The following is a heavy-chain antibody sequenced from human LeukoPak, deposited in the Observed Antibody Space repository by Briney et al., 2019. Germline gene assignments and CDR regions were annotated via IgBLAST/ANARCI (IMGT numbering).Heavy chain of an antibody. CDR3: ARVPYYYDSSGGGNYYYYYMDV. J-gene: IGHJ6*03. CDR2: IYYSGST. V-gene: IGHV4-59*01. CDR1: GGSISSYS. Sequence: SETLSLTCTVSGGSISSYSWSWIRQPPGKGLEWIGYIYYSGSTNYNPSLKSRVTISVDTYKNQFSLKLSSVTAADTAVYYCARVPYYYDSSGGGNYYYYYMDVWGKGTTVTVSS. D-gene: IGHD3-22*01.